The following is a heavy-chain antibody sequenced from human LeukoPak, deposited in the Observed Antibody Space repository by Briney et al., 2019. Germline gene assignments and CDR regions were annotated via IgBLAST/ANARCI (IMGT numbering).Heavy chain of an antibody. D-gene: IGHD5-12*01. CDR3: ARYSGYDWGVPDY. J-gene: IGHJ4*02. V-gene: IGHV1-69*01. Sequence: AASVKVSCKASGGTFSSYAISWVRQAPGQGLEWMGGIIPIFGTANYAQKFQGRVTITADESTSTAYMELSSLRSEDTAVYYCARYSGYDWGVPDYWGQGTLVTVSS. CDR1: GGTFSSYA. CDR2: IIPIFGTA.